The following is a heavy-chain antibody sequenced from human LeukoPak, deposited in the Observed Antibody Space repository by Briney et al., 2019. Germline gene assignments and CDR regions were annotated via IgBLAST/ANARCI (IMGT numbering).Heavy chain of an antibody. J-gene: IGHJ6*02. CDR3: ARDRVSGYSGYDYSYYYGMDV. V-gene: IGHV1-2*02. Sequence: ASVKVSCKASGYTFTGYYMHWVRQAPGQGLEWMGWINPNSGGTNYAQKFQGRVTMTRDTSISTACMELSRLRSDDTAVYYCARDRVSGYSGYDYSYYYGMDVWGQGTTVTVSS. CDR2: INPNSGGT. D-gene: IGHD5-12*01. CDR1: GYTFTGYY.